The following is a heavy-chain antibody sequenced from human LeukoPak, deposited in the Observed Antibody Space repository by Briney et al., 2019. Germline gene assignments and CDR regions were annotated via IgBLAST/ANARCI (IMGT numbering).Heavy chain of an antibody. CDR2: ISYSGST. D-gene: IGHD1-1*01. V-gene: IGHV4-39*01. CDR1: SGSVSNSHYY. Sequence: PSETLSLTCTVSSGSVSNSHYYWAWVRQPPGKGLEYIGIISYSGSTYYNPSLESRLTISVDTSKNQFSLKLTSVTAADTAVFYCARHDPATATPFDFWGQGTLVTVSS. J-gene: IGHJ4*02. CDR3: ARHDPATATPFDF.